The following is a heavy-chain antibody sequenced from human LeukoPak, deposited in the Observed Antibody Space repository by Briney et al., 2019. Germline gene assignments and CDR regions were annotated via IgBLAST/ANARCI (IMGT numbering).Heavy chain of an antibody. CDR2: IYYSGST. J-gene: IGHJ3*02. CDR1: GGAISSYY. D-gene: IGHD3-9*01. V-gene: IGHV4-59*01. CDR3: ARAPEYYDILTGYYLHDAFDI. Sequence: SETLPLTCTVSGGAISSYYWSWIRQPPGKGLEWIGYIYYSGSTNYNPSLKSRVTISVDTSKNQFSLKLSSVTAADTAVYYCARAPEYYDILTGYYLHDAFDIWGQGTMVTVSS.